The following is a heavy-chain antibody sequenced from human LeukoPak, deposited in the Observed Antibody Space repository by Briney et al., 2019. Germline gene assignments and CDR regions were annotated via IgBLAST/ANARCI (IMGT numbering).Heavy chain of an antibody. CDR2: IKQDGSEK. CDR1: GFTFSSYW. V-gene: IGHV3-7*03. D-gene: IGHD3-22*01. CDR3: ASGGYYYDSSGYDY. J-gene: IGHJ4*02. Sequence: GGSLRLSCAASGFTFSSYWMSWVRQAPGKGLERVANIKQDGSEKYYVDSVKGRFTISRDNAKNSLYLQMNSLRAEDTAVYYCASGGYYYDSSGYDYWGQGTLVTVSS.